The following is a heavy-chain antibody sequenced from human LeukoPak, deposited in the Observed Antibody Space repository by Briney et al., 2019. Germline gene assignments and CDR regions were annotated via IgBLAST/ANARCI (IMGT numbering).Heavy chain of an antibody. CDR3: ARGYTSGYPWYFDL. Sequence: SETLSLTCTVSGGSISSSSYYWGWIRQPPGKGLEWIGEINHSGSTNYNPSLKSRVTISVDTSKNQFSLKLSSVTAADTAVYYCARGYTSGYPWYFDLWGRGTLVTVSS. V-gene: IGHV4-39*07. J-gene: IGHJ2*01. CDR2: INHSGST. CDR1: GGSISSSSYY. D-gene: IGHD3-22*01.